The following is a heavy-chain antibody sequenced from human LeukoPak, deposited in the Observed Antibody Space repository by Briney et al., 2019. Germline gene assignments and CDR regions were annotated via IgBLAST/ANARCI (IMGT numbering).Heavy chain of an antibody. Sequence: GGSLRLSCAASGFTFSSYNMNWVRQAPGKGLEWVSSISTSPSGSYIYYADSVKGRFTISRDNAKNSLYLQMNSLRAEDTAVYYCARDTSMVTLYYYGMDVWGQGTTVTVSS. J-gene: IGHJ6*02. D-gene: IGHD5-18*01. V-gene: IGHV3-21*01. CDR1: GFTFSSYN. CDR2: ISTSPSGSYI. CDR3: ARDTSMVTLYYYGMDV.